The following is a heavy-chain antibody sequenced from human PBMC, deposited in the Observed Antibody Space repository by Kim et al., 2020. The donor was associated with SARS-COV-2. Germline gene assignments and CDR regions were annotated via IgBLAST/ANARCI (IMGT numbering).Heavy chain of an antibody. J-gene: IGHJ4*02. Sequence: SETLSLTCTVSGYSISSGYYWGCIRQPPGKGLEWIGSIYHSGSTYYNPSLKSRVTISGDTSKNQFSLKLSSVTAADTAVYYCASGELVTFDYWGQGTLVTVSS. CDR3: ASGELVTFDY. CDR2: IYHSGST. V-gene: IGHV4-38-2*02. CDR1: GYSISSGYY. D-gene: IGHD5-18*01.